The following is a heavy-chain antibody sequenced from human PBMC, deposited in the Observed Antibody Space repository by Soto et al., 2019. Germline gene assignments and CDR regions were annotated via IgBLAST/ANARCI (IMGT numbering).Heavy chain of an antibody. Sequence: SETLSLTCTVSGGSISSGGYYWSWIRQPPGKGLEWIGYIYYSGTTSYNPSLNSRVTMSVDTSKNQFSLKVNSVTAADTAVYYSAATSRYWGQGTLVTVSS. CDR2: IYYSGTT. J-gene: IGHJ4*02. V-gene: IGHV4-61*08. D-gene: IGHD1-26*01. CDR1: GGSISSGGYY. CDR3: AATSRY.